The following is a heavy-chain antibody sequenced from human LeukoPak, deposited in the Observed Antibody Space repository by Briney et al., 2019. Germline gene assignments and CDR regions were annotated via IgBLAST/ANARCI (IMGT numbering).Heavy chain of an antibody. V-gene: IGHV4-30-4*02. CDR3: ARDGRDGDPYYYGMDV. J-gene: IGHJ6*02. CDR1: GGSISSGDYY. CDR2: IYYSGST. D-gene: IGHD5-24*01. Sequence: SETLSLTCTVSGGSISSGDYYWSWIRQPPGKGLEWIGYIYYSGSTYYNPSLKSRVTISVDTSKNQFSLKLSSVTAADTAVYYCARDGRDGDPYYYGMDVWGQGTTVTVSS.